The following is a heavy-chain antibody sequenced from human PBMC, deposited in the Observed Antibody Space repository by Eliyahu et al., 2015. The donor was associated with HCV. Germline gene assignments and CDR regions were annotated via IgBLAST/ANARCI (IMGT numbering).Heavy chain of an antibody. J-gene: IGHJ6*02. CDR3: ASGLGQCSGGTCWWLYYGLDV. D-gene: IGHD2-15*01. Sequence: QMQLQQWGAGQLKPSETLSLTCAVYGGSFXGYYXNXXRQPPGKGLEXIGKIDDNXNTNYNPSLESRLAISVDTSKNQISLKLTSLTAADTAVYYCASGLGQCSGGTCWWLYYGLDVWGQGTTVTVSS. CDR1: GGSFXGYY. V-gene: IGHV4-34*01. CDR2: IDDNXNT.